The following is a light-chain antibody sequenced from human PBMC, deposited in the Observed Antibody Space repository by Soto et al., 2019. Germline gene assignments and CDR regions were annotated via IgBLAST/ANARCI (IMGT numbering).Light chain of an antibody. J-gene: IGKJ5*01. V-gene: IGKV3-11*01. CDR1: QSVSSY. CDR3: QQRSNWPPIT. CDR2: DAS. Sequence: EIVLTQPPATLSLSPGERATLSCRASQSVSSYLAWYQQKPGQAPRLLIYDASNRATGIPARFSGSGSGTGFTLTISSLEAEDFAVYYCQQRSNWPPITFGQGTRLEIK.